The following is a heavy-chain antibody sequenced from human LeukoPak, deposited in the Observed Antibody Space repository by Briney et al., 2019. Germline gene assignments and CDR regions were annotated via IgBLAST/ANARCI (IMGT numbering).Heavy chain of an antibody. CDR2: IYYSGST. CDR3: ATGKNWFDP. CDR1: AGSISSYY. J-gene: IGHJ5*02. V-gene: IGHV4-59*01. D-gene: IGHD1-26*01. Sequence: SETLSLTCTVYAGSISSYYWSWIRQPPGKGLEWIGYIYYSGSTNYNPSLKSRVTMSVDTSKNQFSLKLSSVTAADTAVYYCATGKNWFDPWGQGTLVTVSS.